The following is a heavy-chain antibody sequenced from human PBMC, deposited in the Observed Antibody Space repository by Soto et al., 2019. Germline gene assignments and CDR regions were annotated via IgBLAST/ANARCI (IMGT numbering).Heavy chain of an antibody. CDR2: IYSSGSS. CDR3: ARYVVGSTYGIGHYFDY. V-gene: IGHV4-59*01. J-gene: IGHJ4*02. D-gene: IGHD5-18*01. CDR1: GGSMMSYY. Sequence: SETLSLTCTVSGGSMMSYYWGWIRQPPGKGLEWIGYIYSSGSSNYNPSLKSRVTMLVDTSKNQFSLKLSSVTAADTAVYYCARYVVGSTYGIGHYFDYWGQGTLVTVSS.